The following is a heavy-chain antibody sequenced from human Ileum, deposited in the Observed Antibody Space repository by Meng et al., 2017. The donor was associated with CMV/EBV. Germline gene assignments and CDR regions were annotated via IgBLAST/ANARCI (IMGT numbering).Heavy chain of an antibody. J-gene: IGHJ4*02. CDR3: TRGGSGSYYFGDF. CDR2: ISPDKGDT. V-gene: IGHV1-18*01. Sequence: QVQLVQSEAEIKKPGASVKVSCKTSGYTFTYYGISWVRQAPGQGLEWMGWISPDKGDTNYAQKVQGRVTLTTDTSTSTVFMELRGLRFDDTAVYYCTRGGSGSYYFGDFWGQGTLVTVSS. D-gene: IGHD3-10*01. CDR1: GYTFTYYG.